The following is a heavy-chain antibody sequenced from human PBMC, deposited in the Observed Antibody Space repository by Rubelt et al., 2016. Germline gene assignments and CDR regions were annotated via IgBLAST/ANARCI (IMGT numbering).Heavy chain of an antibody. D-gene: IGHD3-16*01. J-gene: IGHJ4*02. CDR1: GGSFSGYY. CDR2: INHSGST. V-gene: IGHV4-34*10. CDR3: ARCLDNYGY. Sequence: QVQLQESGPGLVKPSETLSLTCAVYGGSFSGYYWSWIRQPPGKGLEWIGEINHSGSTNYNPSLKSRVTISVDTSKNQSSRKLSSVTAADTAVYYCARCLDNYGYWGQGTLVTVSS.